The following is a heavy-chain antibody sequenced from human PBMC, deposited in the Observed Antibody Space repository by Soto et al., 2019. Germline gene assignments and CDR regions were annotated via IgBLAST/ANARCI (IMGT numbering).Heavy chain of an antibody. Sequence: PGGPLRLSCNASGFPVSSTYMSWVRQAPGMGLEWVAVIESGGSTHYADSVKGRYTISRNIPKNMIYLQLHTLRAEDTAVYYCAKDLGPLRLLNYYFYGLDVWGQGTTVTVSS. V-gene: IGHV3-53*01. CDR1: GFPVSSTY. CDR2: IESGGST. J-gene: IGHJ6*02. CDR3: AKDLGPLRLLNYYFYGLDV. D-gene: IGHD2-15*01.